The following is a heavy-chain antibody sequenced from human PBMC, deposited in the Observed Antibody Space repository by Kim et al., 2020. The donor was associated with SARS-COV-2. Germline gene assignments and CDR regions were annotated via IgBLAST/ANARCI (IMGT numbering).Heavy chain of an antibody. J-gene: IGHJ4*02. CDR3: ARGRAAVGYYFDY. D-gene: IGHD6-13*01. CDR2: INSDGSST. CDR1: GYTFSTYW. Sequence: GGSLRLSCAASGYTFSTYWMNWVRQSPGKGLVWVSRINSDGSSTSYADSVRGRFTISRDNAENTLYLQMNSLRAEDTAVYYCARGRAAVGYYFDYWGQG. V-gene: IGHV3-74*01.